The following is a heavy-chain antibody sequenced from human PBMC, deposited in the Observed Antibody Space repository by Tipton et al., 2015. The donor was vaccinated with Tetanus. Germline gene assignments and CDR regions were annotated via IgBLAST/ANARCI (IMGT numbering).Heavy chain of an antibody. CDR1: GGSISSYY. CDR3: ARASHFQWERVRLDY. J-gene: IGHJ4*02. CDR2: INTSGSS. V-gene: IGHV4-4*07. Sequence: TLSLTCTVPGGSISSYYWSWIRQSAAMGLEWIGRINTSGSSDYNPSLKGRVTMSIDTSGNRFSLDLTSVTAADTAIYYCARASHFQWERVRLDYWGQGLRVTVSS. D-gene: IGHD1-1*01.